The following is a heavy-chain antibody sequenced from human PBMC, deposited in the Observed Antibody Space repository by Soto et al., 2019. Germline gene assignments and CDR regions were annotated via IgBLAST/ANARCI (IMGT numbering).Heavy chain of an antibody. D-gene: IGHD3-10*02. J-gene: IGHJ4*02. CDR1: GGSINNYF. Sequence: SETLSLTCSVSGGSINNYFWSWIRQSPGKGLEWIGHIYDSGNMYFYNPSLKSRVTISADTSRNQFSLSLSSLTAADTAVYYCERVDQRGYFSVLTDFWGQGILVTVYS. CDR2: IYDSGNMY. CDR3: ERVDQRGYFSVLTDF. V-gene: IGHV4-59*12.